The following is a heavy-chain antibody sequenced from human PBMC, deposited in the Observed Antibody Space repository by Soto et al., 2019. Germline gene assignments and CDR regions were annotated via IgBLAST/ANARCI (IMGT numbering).Heavy chain of an antibody. Sequence: QVQLQESGPGLVKPSGTLSLTCAVSGGSISSSNWWSWVRQPPGKGLEWFGEIDHSGSANYNPSLMSRVTIAVDKSKNQFSLKLSSVTAADTAVYYCARDRVGATYLDYWGQGTLVSVSS. V-gene: IGHV4-4*02. CDR3: ARDRVGATYLDY. CDR1: GGSISSSNW. D-gene: IGHD1-26*01. J-gene: IGHJ4*02. CDR2: IDHSGSA.